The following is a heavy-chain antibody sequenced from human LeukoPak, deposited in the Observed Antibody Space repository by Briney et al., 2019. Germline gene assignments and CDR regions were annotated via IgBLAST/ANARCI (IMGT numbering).Heavy chain of an antibody. V-gene: IGHV3-48*03. D-gene: IGHD4-17*01. CDR2: ISSSGSTI. CDR3: AKQAFGDYLYYFDH. J-gene: IGHJ4*02. Sequence: GGSLRLSCAASGFTFRSYEMNWVRQAPGKGLEWVSYISSSGSTIYYADSVKGRFTISRDNSKNTLYLQMNSLRAEDTAVYYCAKQAFGDYLYYFDHWGQGTLVTVSS. CDR1: GFTFRSYE.